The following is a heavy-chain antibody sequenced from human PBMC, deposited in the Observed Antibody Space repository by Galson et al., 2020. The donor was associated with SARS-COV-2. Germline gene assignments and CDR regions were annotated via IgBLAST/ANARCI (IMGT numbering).Heavy chain of an antibody. CDR3: ARGGGTIFGVVVMGYMDV. D-gene: IGHD3-3*01. Sequence: SETLSLTCAVSGGSISSSNWWSWVRQPPGKGLEWIGQIYHTGSTNYNPSLKSRVTISVDKSKNQFSLKLSSVTAADTAVYYCARGGGTIFGVVVMGYMDVWGKGTTVTVSS. J-gene: IGHJ6*03. CDR2: IYHTGST. V-gene: IGHV4-4*02. CDR1: GGSISSSNW.